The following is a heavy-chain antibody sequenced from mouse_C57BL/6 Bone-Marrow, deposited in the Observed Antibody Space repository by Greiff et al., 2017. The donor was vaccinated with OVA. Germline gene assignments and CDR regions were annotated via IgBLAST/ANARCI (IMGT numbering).Heavy chain of an antibody. J-gene: IGHJ4*01. V-gene: IGHV14-1*01. CDR2: IDPEDGDP. CDR3: TTIYYYGSSLAMDY. D-gene: IGHD1-1*01. CDR1: GFNIKDYY. Sequence: VQLQQSGAELVRPGASVKLSCTASGFNIKDYYMHWVKQRPEQGLEWIGRIDPEDGDPEYAPKFQGKATMTADTSSNTAYLQLSSLTSEDTAVYYCTTIYYYGSSLAMDYWGQGTSVTVSS.